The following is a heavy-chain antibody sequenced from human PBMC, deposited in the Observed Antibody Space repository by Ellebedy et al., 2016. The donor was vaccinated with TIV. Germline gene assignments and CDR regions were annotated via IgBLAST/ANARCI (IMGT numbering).Heavy chain of an antibody. V-gene: IGHV1-24*01. CDR1: GYTLTELS. CDR2: FDPEDGET. J-gene: IGHJ6*02. CDR3: ARDAIPYYGMDV. Sequence: ASVKVSXXVSGYTLTELSMHWVRQAPGKGLEWMGGFDPEDGETIYAQKFQGRVTMTEDTSTDTAYMELSRLRSDDTAVYYCARDAIPYYGMDVWGQGTTVTVSS.